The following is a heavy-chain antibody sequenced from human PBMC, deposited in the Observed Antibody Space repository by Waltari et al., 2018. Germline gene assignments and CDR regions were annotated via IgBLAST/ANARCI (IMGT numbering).Heavy chain of an antibody. CDR1: GYTFTSYA. J-gene: IGHJ6*03. CDR3: AKDRAARNYYYYYMDV. V-gene: IGHV1-69*06. D-gene: IGHD6-6*01. Sequence: QVQLVQSGSELKKPGASVKVSCKASGYTFTSYAMNWVRQAPGQGLEWMGGIIPIFGTANYAQKCQGRVTITADKSTSTAYMELSSLRSEDTAVYYCAKDRAARNYYYYYMDVWGKGTTVTVSS. CDR2: IIPIFGTA.